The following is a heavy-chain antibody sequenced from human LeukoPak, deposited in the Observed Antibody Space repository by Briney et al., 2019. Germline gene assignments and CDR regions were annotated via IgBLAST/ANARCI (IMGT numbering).Heavy chain of an antibody. Sequence: SETLSLTCTVSGGSLSGYYWSWIRQSPGGGLVWMGYIYYSECTNYNPSLKSPVTISLNISKNQFVLKLSYVTAADTARYYCARHFTYYYASSGYPRDAFDIWGQGTVVTVSS. CDR3: ARHFTYYYASSGYPRDAFDI. CDR2: IYYSECT. D-gene: IGHD3-22*01. J-gene: IGHJ3*02. V-gene: IGHV4-59*08. CDR1: GGSLSGYY.